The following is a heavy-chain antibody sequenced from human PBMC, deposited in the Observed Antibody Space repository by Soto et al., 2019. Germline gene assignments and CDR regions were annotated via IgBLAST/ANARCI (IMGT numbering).Heavy chain of an antibody. Sequence: EVQLIESGGGWVQPGTSLRVSCAASGFTFHEYAMHWVRQAPGKGLEWVSGISSDGDTIAYADSVQGRFTVFRDNAKNSLYLQMNSLSAEDTALYYCTKGGYDLIYYFGMDVWGHGATGTVSS. V-gene: IGHV3-9*01. CDR3: TKGGYDLIYYFGMDV. D-gene: IGHD5-12*01. CDR1: GFTFHEYA. CDR2: ISSDGDTI. J-gene: IGHJ6*02.